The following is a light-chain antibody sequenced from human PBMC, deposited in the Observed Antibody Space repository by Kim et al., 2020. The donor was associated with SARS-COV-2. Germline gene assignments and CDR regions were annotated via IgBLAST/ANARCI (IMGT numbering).Light chain of an antibody. V-gene: IGLV6-57*03. Sequence: KTVTISCTRSSGSIASNYVQWYQQRPGSAPTTVIYEDNQRPSGVPDRFSGSIDSSSNSASLTMSGLKTEDEADYYCQSYDSSNPWVFGGGTQLTVL. CDR2: EDN. J-gene: IGLJ3*02. CDR3: QSYDSSNPWV. CDR1: SGSIASNY.